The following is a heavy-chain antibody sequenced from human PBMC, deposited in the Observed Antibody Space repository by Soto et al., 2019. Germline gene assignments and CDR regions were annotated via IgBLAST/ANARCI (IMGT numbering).Heavy chain of an antibody. CDR1: GNTFTNFG. J-gene: IGHJ5*02. Sequence: ASVKVSCKASGNTFTNFGVTWVRQAPGQGLEWMGWISADTDDPNYAQKFQGRVTMTIDTSTSTAYLDLRSLTSDDTAVYYCARVIPGAEAWFDPWGQGTLVTVS. D-gene: IGHD2-2*01. CDR3: ARVIPGAEAWFDP. CDR2: ISADTDDP. V-gene: IGHV1-18*01.